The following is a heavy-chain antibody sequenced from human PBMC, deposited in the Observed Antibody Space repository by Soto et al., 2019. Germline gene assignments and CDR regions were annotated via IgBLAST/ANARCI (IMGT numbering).Heavy chain of an antibody. V-gene: IGHV1-18*04. CDR1: GYTYTSYG. Sequence: QVQLVQSGAEVKKPGASVRVSCKASGYTYTSYGVSWVRQAPGQVLEWMGWIRAYNGNTKYAQRLQGRVTMTTDTSTNTAYMDLRSLTSDDTAVYYCARAVEGANYFDYWGQGTLVTVSS. CDR2: IRAYNGNT. CDR3: ARAVEGANYFDY. J-gene: IGHJ4*02.